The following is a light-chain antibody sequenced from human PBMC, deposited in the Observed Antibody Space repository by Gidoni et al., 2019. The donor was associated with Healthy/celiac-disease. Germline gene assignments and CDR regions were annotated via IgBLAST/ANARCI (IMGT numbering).Light chain of an antibody. CDR2: AAS. CDR3: QQSYSTPWT. J-gene: IGKJ1*01. V-gene: IGKV1-39*01. CDR1: QNISSY. Sequence: DIHMTQSPSSLSASVGDRVTITCRASQNISSYLNWYQQKPGKAPKLLIYAASSLESGVPSRFSGSGSGTDFTLNISSLQPEDVATYYCQQSYSTPWTFGQGTKVEIK.